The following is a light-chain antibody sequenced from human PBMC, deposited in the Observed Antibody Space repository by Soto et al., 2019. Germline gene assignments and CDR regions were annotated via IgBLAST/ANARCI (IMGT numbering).Light chain of an antibody. CDR1: QTVLYTSNH. Sequence: DIVMTQSPDSLAVSLGERATINCKSSQTVLYTSNHLAWYQQKPGQPPKLLIYWASTRESGVPARFSGSGSGTDFTLTISSLQAEDVAVYYCQQYYTTPVTFGQGTKVEIK. J-gene: IGKJ1*01. CDR3: QQYYTTPVT. CDR2: WAS. V-gene: IGKV4-1*01.